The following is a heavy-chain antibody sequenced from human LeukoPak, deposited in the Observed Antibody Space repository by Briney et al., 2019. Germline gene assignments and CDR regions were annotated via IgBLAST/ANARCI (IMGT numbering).Heavy chain of an antibody. J-gene: IGHJ3*02. V-gene: IGHV1-2*02. CDR1: GYTFTGYY. CDR2: INPNSGGT. Sequence: GASVTVSCKASGYTFTGYYMHWVRQAPGQGLEWMGWINPNSGGTNYAQKFQGRVTMTRDTSISTAYMELSRLRSDDTAVYYRAIAAATPDAFDIWGQGTMVTVSS. CDR3: AIAAATPDAFDI. D-gene: IGHD6-13*01.